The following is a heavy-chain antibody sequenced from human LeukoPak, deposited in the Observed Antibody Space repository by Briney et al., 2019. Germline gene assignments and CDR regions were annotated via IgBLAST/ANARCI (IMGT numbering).Heavy chain of an antibody. CDR1: GYTFTGYY. V-gene: IGHV1-2*02. J-gene: IGHJ5*02. CDR2: INPNSGGT. Sequence: GASVKISCNASGYTFTGYYMHWVRPAPGQGLEWMGWINPNSGGTNYAQKFQGRVTMTSDTSISTAYMELSRLRSDDTAVYYCASLTTGTTLGPWGQGTLVTVSS. D-gene: IGHD1-1*01. CDR3: ASLTTGTTLGP.